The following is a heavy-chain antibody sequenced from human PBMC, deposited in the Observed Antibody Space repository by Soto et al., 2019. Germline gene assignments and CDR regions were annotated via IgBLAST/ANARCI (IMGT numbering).Heavy chain of an antibody. CDR1: GFSVSTSGVI. D-gene: IGHD3-16*01. J-gene: IGHJ4*02. CDR3: AHAQGIRGGGFDY. V-gene: IGHV2-5*02. CDR2: IYWDDDK. Sequence: QITLKESGPPLVRPTQTLTLTCTFSGFSVSTSGVIVGWIRQPPGKALEWLALIYWDDDKRYSTSLKSRLTITKHTSTTRLVLTVTIMDPVDTATYYCAHAQGIRGGGFDYWGQGTLVTVSS.